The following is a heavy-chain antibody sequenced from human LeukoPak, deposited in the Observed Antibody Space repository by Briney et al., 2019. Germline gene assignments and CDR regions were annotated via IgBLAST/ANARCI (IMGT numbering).Heavy chain of an antibody. Sequence: SETLSLTCTVSGGSISSHHWSWIRQPPAKGLDWIGFIYHSVNTNYNPSLKSRVTISVDTSKNQFSLKLSSVTAADTAVYYCARDVVEIYYHYYMDVWRKATTVTVSS. J-gene: IGHJ6*03. CDR3: ARDVVEIYYHYYMDV. D-gene: IGHD2-21*01. CDR2: IYHSVNT. V-gene: IGHV4-59*11. CDR1: GGSISSHH.